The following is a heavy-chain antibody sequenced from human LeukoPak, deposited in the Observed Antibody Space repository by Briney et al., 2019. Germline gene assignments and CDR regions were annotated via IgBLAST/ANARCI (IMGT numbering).Heavy chain of an antibody. CDR1: IFIFNDCS. J-gene: IGHJ4*02. D-gene: IGHD2-2*01. CDR2: ISSRSTTI. Sequence: GGSLRLSCAAWIFIFNDCSMKCARQAPGKGLEGVSYISSRSTTICYADSVKGRFTISRDNAKNALFLQMNGRRDEDSALYYWARERLIAAAGDVFDSRGQGTLVTVSS. V-gene: IGHV3-48*02. CDR3: ARERLIAAAGDVFDS.